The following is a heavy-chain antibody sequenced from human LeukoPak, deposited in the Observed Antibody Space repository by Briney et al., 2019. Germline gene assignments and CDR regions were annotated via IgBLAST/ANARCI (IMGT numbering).Heavy chain of an antibody. CDR2: IYYSGST. Sequence: SETLSLTCTVSGGSVSSSNYYWSWIRQPPGKGLEWIGYIYYSGSTYYNPSLKSRVTISVDTSKNQFSLKLSSVTAADTAVYYCARDLRSSSSSGINYYGMDVWGQGTTVTVSS. CDR3: ARDLRSSSSSGINYYGMDV. CDR1: GGSVSSSNYY. D-gene: IGHD6-6*01. V-gene: IGHV4-61*01. J-gene: IGHJ6*02.